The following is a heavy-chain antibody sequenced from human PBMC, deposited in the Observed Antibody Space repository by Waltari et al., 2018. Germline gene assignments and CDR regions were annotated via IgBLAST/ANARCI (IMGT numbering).Heavy chain of an antibody. J-gene: IGHJ3*02. CDR2: IDHSGST. CDR1: GGSFRGSY. Sequence: QVQLQQWGAGLLKPSETLSLTCAVYGGSFRGSYWSWLRQPPGKGLEWIGEIDHSGSTNYNPSLKSRVTISVDTSKNQFSLKLSSVTAADTAVYYCARVTGRRLIVGATHARKNARGAFDIWGQGTMVTVSS. D-gene: IGHD1-26*01. CDR3: ARVTGRRLIVGATHARKNARGAFDI. V-gene: IGHV4-34*01.